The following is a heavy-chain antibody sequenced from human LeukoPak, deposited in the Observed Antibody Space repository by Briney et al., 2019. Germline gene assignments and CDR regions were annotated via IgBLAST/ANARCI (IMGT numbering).Heavy chain of an antibody. J-gene: IGHJ4*02. CDR2: INSDGSST. Sequence: GESLRLSCVASGFTFSSYWMHWVRQAPGKGLVWVSRINSDGSSTSYADSVKGRFTISRDNAKKTLYLQMSSLRVEDTAVYYCASGEFDYYDSIIFGGQGTLVTVSS. CDR1: GFTFSSYW. V-gene: IGHV3-74*01. CDR3: ASGEFDYYDSIIF. D-gene: IGHD3-22*01.